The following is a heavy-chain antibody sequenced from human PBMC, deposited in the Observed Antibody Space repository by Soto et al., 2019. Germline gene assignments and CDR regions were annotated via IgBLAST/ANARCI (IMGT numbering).Heavy chain of an antibody. D-gene: IGHD6-13*01. CDR2: IAGDGTGI. CDR1: GFISSDYW. Sequence: EEQLVESGGGLVQPGGSLRLSCAASGFISSDYWMHWVRQAPGKGLVWVSRIAGDGTGITYADSVKGRFTISRDNARNTLYLQMNSLSAEDAAVYYCARGPPRISQSGYVGDYWGQGTLVSVSS. J-gene: IGHJ4*02. CDR3: ARGPPRISQSGYVGDY. V-gene: IGHV3-74*03.